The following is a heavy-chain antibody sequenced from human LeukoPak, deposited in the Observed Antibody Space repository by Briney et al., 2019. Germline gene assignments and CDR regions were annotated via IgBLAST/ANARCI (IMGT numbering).Heavy chain of an antibody. J-gene: IGHJ4*02. CDR1: GGSFSGYY. V-gene: IGHV4-34*01. Sequence: SETLSLTCAVYGGSFSGYYWSWIRQPPGKGLEWIGEINHSGSTNYNPSLKSRVTISVDTSKNQFSLKLSPVTAADTAVYYCASGVYYFDYWGQGTLVTVSS. CDR2: INHSGST. CDR3: ASGVYYFDY.